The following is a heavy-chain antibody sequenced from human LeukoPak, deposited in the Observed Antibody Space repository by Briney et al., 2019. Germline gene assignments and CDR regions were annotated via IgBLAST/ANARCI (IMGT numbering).Heavy chain of an antibody. J-gene: IGHJ5*02. V-gene: IGHV1-69*04. D-gene: IGHD6-19*01. CDR1: GGTFGSYA. CDR2: IIPILGIA. Sequence: SVKVSCKASGGTFGSYAISWVRQAPGQGLEWMGRIIPILGIANYAQKFQGRVTITADKSTSTAYMELSSLRSEDTAVYYCARRMGYSSGWSLGWFDPWGQGTLVTVSS. CDR3: ARRMGYSSGWSLGWFDP.